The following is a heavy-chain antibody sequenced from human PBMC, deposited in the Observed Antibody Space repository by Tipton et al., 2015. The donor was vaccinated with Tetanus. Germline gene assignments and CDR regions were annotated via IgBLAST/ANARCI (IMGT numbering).Heavy chain of an antibody. V-gene: IGHV3-11*01. CDR2: ISSSGSTI. Sequence: CAASGFTFSDYYMSWIRQAPGKGLEWVSYISSSGSTIYYADSVKGRFTISRDNAKNSLYLQMNSLRAEDTAVYYCARAPLIRPIKYYYYGMDVWGQGTTVTVSS. CDR1: GFTFSDYY. D-gene: IGHD3-16*01. J-gene: IGHJ6*02. CDR3: ARAPLIRPIKYYYYGMDV.